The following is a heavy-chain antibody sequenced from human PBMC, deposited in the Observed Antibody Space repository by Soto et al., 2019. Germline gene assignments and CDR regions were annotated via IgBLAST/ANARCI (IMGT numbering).Heavy chain of an antibody. D-gene: IGHD6-13*01. J-gene: IGHJ4*02. Sequence: SGPTLVKPTQTLTLTCTFSGFSLSTSGVGVGWIRQPPGKALEWLALIYWDDDKRYSPSLKSRLTITKDTSKNQVVLTMTNMDPVDTATYYCGHREAAAGASGRSSGYLFDYWGQGTLVTVSS. V-gene: IGHV2-5*02. CDR2: IYWDDDK. CDR1: GFSLSTSGVG. CDR3: GHREAAAGASGRSSGYLFDY.